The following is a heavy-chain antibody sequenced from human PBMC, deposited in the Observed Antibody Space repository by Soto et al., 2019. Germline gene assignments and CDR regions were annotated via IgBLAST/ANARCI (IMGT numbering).Heavy chain of an antibody. CDR3: AIRQGGSYYRMDV. V-gene: IGHV3-23*01. CDR1: GFTFRSYA. D-gene: IGHD3-16*01. J-gene: IGHJ6*02. Sequence: GGSLRLSCAASGFTFRSYAMSWVRQAPGKGLEWVSAISGSGGSTYYADSVKGRFTISRDNSKNTLYLQMNSLRAEDTAVYYCAIRQGGSYYRMDVSGQGTTVTVSS. CDR2: ISGSGGST.